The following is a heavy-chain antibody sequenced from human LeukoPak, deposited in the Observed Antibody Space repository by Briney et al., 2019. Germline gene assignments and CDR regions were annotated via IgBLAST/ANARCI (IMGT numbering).Heavy chain of an antibody. CDR1: GLNFDDSA. CDR3: AKKSGKFDY. V-gene: IGHV3-43*02. J-gene: IGHJ4*02. Sequence: GGSLRLSCVASGLNFDDSAMHWVRHAPGKGLEWVSLISADGGSTFSADSVKGRFSISRDNSKNSLYLQMNSLRSEDTAMYYCAKKSGKFDYWGQGTLVAVSS. CDR2: ISADGGST.